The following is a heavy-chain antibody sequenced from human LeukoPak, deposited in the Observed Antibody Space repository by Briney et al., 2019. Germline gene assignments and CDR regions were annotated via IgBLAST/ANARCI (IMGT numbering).Heavy chain of an antibody. CDR1: GFTFSSYG. D-gene: IGHD4-17*01. Sequence: GGSLRLSCAASGFTFSSYGMHWVRQAPGKGLEWVAVIWYDGSNKYYADSVKGRFTISRDNAKNSLYLQMNSLRAEDTAVYYCAREYGDDAFDIWGQGTMVTVSS. J-gene: IGHJ3*02. CDR2: IWYDGSNK. CDR3: AREYGDDAFDI. V-gene: IGHV3-33*01.